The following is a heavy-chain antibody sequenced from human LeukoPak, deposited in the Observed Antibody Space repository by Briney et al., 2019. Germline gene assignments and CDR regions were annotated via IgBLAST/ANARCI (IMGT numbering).Heavy chain of an antibody. J-gene: IGHJ6*02. CDR1: GGSISSYY. CDR2: IYYSGST. D-gene: IGHD2-2*01. CDR3: ARGDIVVVPATNYYYYYGMDV. V-gene: IGHV4-59*12. Sequence: SETLSLNCTVSGGSISSYYWSWIRQPPGKGLEWIGYIYYSGSTNYNPSLKSRVTISVDTSKNQFSLKLSSVTAADTAVYYCARGDIVVVPATNYYYYYGMDVWGQGTTVTVSS.